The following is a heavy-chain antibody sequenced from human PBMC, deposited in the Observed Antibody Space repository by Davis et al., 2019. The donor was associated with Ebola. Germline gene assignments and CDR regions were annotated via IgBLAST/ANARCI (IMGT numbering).Heavy chain of an antibody. CDR3: ARLDCTSSSCYTGNYYYYYGADV. J-gene: IGHJ6*02. Sequence: WGSLRLSCAASGFTFSSYAMTWVRQAPGKGLEWVSTISGSGTYTYYADSVKGRFTISRDNSKNTLYLQMNSLRAEDTAVYYCARLDCTSSSCYTGNYYYYYGADVWGQGTTVTVSS. CDR1: GFTFSSYA. CDR2: ISGSGTYT. V-gene: IGHV3-23*01. D-gene: IGHD2-2*02.